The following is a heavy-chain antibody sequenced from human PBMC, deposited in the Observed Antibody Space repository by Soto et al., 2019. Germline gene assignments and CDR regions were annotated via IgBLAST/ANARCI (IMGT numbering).Heavy chain of an antibody. CDR3: ARGGVTNQDC. CDR1: GFTFSNYW. V-gene: IGHV3-74*01. D-gene: IGHD3-10*01. CDR2: IHSGGSAT. Sequence: EVQLVESGGGLVQPGGSLRLSCAASGFTFSNYWMHWVRQAPGKGLVWVSSIHSGGSATRHADSVKGRFTISRDNANNSLYLQMNSLRAEDTAVYYCARGGVTNQDCWGQGTLVTVSS. J-gene: IGHJ4*02.